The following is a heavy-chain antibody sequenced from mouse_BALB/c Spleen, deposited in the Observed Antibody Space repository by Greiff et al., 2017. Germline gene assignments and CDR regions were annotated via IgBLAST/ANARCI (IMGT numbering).Heavy chain of an antibody. Sequence: QVQLQQSGAELVKPGASVKLSCKASGYTFTSYYMYWVKQRPGQGLEWIGAIDTSDSYTSYNQKFKGKATLTVDESSSTAYMQLSSLTSEDSAVYYCARGGDDYDGYWGQGTTLTVSS. CDR3: ARGGDDYDGY. D-gene: IGHD2-4*01. CDR1: GYTFTSYY. CDR2: IDTSDSYT. J-gene: IGHJ2*01. V-gene: IGHV1-69*02.